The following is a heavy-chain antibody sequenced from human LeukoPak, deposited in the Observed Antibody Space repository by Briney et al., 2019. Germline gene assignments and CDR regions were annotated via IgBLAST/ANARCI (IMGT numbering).Heavy chain of an antibody. CDR1: GFTFSSYA. V-gene: IGHV3-23*01. D-gene: IGHD3-22*01. CDR3: AKDSGGYYDSSGYYPGDY. CDR2: ISGGGGGT. J-gene: IGHJ4*02. Sequence: GGSLRLSCAAPGFTFSSYAIKWVRQAPGKGLKWVPEISGGGGGTYYADSVKGRFTISRDNSKNTLYLQMNSLRAEDTAVYYCAKDSGGYYDSSGYYPGDYWGQGTLVTVSS.